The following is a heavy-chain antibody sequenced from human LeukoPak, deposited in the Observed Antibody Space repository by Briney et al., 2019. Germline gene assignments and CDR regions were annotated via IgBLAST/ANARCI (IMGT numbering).Heavy chain of an antibody. D-gene: IGHD2-15*01. Sequence: PGRSLRLSCAASGVTFSSYGMHWVRQAPGKGLEWAAVIWYDGINKYYADSVKGLFTISRDNSKNTLYLQMNSLRAEDTAVYYCARTPGGCSGGSCYSGSFDYWGQGTLVTVSS. CDR3: ARTPGGCSGGSCYSGSFDY. CDR2: IWYDGINK. CDR1: GVTFSSYG. V-gene: IGHV3-33*01. J-gene: IGHJ4*02.